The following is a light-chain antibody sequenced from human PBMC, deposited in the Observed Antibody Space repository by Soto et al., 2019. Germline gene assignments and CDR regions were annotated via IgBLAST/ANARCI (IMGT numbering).Light chain of an antibody. CDR2: AAS. J-gene: IGKJ1*01. CDR3: QQSYRFPKT. V-gene: IGKV1-39*01. Sequence: DVQMTQSPPSLSASQGDRVSISCRASQSINNFLHWYQKKPGKAPELLIFAASTLQTGVPSRFRGGGSGTDFTLTISSLQPEDFATYYCQQSYRFPKTFGRGTKVEVK. CDR1: QSINNF.